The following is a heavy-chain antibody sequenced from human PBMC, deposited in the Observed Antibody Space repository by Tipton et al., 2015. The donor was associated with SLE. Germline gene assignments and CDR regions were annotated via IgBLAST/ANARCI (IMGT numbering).Heavy chain of an antibody. CDR2: ISDGGGT. V-gene: IGHV4-59*08. J-gene: IGHJ6*02. D-gene: IGHD3-16*01. Sequence: TLSLTCSVSGGSISSNYWIWIRQPPGKGLEWIGYISDGGGTNYNPSLKSRVTMSVDSAKNQFSLKLTSVTAADTAVYYCARGMMTWRGAILGVDVWGQGTTVNVSS. CDR3: ARGMMTWRGAILGVDV. CDR1: GGSISSNY.